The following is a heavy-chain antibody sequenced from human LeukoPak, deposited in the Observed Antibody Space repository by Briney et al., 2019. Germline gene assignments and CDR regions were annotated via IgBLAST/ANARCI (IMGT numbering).Heavy chain of an antibody. V-gene: IGHV4-39*07. CDR1: GGSISSSSYY. CDR3: ARAATIFGVVSRSYYFDY. Sequence: PSETLSLTCTVSGGSISSSSYYWGWIRQPPGKGLEWIGSIYYSGSTYYNPSLKSRVTISVDTSKNQFSLKLSSVTAADTAVYYCARAATIFGVVSRSYYFDYWGQGTLVTVSS. D-gene: IGHD3-3*01. J-gene: IGHJ4*02. CDR2: IYYSGST.